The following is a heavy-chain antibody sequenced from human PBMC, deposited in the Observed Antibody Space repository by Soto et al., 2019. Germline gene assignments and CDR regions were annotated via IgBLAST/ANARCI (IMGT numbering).Heavy chain of an antibody. J-gene: IGHJ4*02. CDR1: GVSVSSGNYD. CDR3: AGDRWEAGLYYFDS. Sequence: SETLSLTCTVSGVSVSSGNYDWNWIRQPPGKEPERIGYISSSGNTNYDPSLRSRVTISLDTSKGPFSLRLTSVAAADTVVYYCAGDRWEAGLYYFDSWGQGTLVTV. V-gene: IGHV4-61*01. CDR2: ISSSGNT. D-gene: IGHD1-26*01.